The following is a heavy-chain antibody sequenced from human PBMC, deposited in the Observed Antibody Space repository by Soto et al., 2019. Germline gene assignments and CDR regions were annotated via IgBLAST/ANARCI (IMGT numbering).Heavy chain of an antibody. CDR2: TYYRSKWYN. Sequence: SQTLSLPCAISGDSVSSNSAAWNWIRQSPSRGLEWLGRTYYRSKWYNDYAVSVKSRITINPDTSKNQFSLQLNSVTPEDTAVYYCARDDGGAAAGTAYFDYWGQGTLVTVSS. D-gene: IGHD6-13*01. CDR1: GDSVSSNSAA. J-gene: IGHJ4*02. CDR3: ARDDGGAAAGTAYFDY. V-gene: IGHV6-1*01.